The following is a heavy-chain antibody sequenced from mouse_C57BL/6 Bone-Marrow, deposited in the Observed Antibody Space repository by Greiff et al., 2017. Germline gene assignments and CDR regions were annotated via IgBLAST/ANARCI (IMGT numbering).Heavy chain of an antibody. CDR1: GYTFTSYG. J-gene: IGHJ3*01. V-gene: IGHV1-81*01. CDR3: ARGGYSAWFAY. Sequence: VKLQESGAELARPGASVKLSCKASGYTFTSYGISWVKQRTGQGLEWIGEIYPSSGNTYYNEKFKGKATLTADKSSSTAYMELRSLTSEDSAVYFCARGGYSAWFAYWGQGTLVTVSA. CDR2: IYPSSGNT. D-gene: IGHD2-3*01.